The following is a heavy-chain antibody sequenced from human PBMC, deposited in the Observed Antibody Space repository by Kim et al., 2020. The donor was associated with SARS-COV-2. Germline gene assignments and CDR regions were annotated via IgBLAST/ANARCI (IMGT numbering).Heavy chain of an antibody. D-gene: IGHD6-13*01. J-gene: IGHJ6*02. CDR1: GYTLTELS. Sequence: ASVKVSCKVSGYTLTELSMHWVRQAPGKGLDWMGGFDPEDGETIYAQKFQGRVTMTEDTSTDTAYMELSSLRSEDTAVYYCATSLTIAAAGRGTYYYYYGMDVWGQGTTVTVSS. CDR2: FDPEDGET. V-gene: IGHV1-24*01. CDR3: ATSLTIAAAGRGTYYYYYGMDV.